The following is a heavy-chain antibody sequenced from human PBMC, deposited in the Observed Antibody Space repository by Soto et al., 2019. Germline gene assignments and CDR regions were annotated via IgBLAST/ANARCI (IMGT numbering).Heavy chain of an antibody. CDR1: GFTFSSYA. CDR2: ISGSGGST. CDR3: AKIKGQGGHYDFCSGYWYSNYYFDY. V-gene: IGHV3-23*01. J-gene: IGHJ4*02. D-gene: IGHD3-3*01. Sequence: EVQLLESGGGLVQPGGSLRLSCAASGFTFSSYAMSWVRQAPGKGLEWVSAISGSGGSTYYADSVKGRFTISRDNSKNTLYLQMNSLRAEDTAVYYCAKIKGQGGHYDFCSGYWYSNYYFDYWGQGTLVTVSS.